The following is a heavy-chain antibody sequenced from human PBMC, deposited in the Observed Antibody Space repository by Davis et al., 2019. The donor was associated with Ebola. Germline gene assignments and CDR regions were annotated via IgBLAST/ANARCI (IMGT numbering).Heavy chain of an antibody. Sequence: ASVKVSCKASGYSFTTYYIHWVRQAPGQGLEWMGIINTYGGTTTYAQSLQDRVTMTRDTSTDTVYMELNSLRSDDTAVYYCARDIYCSGGSCYSVGVDYWGQGTLVTVSS. V-gene: IGHV1-46*01. J-gene: IGHJ4*02. D-gene: IGHD2-15*01. CDR1: GYSFTTYY. CDR3: ARDIYCSGGSCYSVGVDY. CDR2: INTYGGTT.